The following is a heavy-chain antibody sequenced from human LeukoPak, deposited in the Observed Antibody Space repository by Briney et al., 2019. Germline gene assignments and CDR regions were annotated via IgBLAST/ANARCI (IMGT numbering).Heavy chain of an antibody. CDR1: GFTVSSNY. V-gene: IGHV3-53*01. CDR3: ARVGSGYIGY. Sequence: GGPLKLSFAAPGFTVSSNYMSWVRQAPGKGLEWVSVIYSGGSTYYADSVKGRFTISRDNSKNTLYLQMNSLRAEDTAVYYCARVGSGYIGYWGQGTLVTVSS. D-gene: IGHD3-3*01. J-gene: IGHJ4*02. CDR2: IYSGGST.